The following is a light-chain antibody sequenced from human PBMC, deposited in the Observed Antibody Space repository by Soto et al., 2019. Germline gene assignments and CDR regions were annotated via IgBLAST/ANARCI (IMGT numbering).Light chain of an antibody. J-gene: IGKJ1*01. Sequence: VMTQAPATLSVSPGERATLSCRASQTINNNIAWYQLKDGQVPRLLIYGASTRATDIPARFSGSGSGTDFSLTIRRLEPDDFAVYYCQKYGNFWTFGQGTKV. V-gene: IGKV3-15*01. CDR1: QTINNN. CDR3: QKYGNFWT. CDR2: GAS.